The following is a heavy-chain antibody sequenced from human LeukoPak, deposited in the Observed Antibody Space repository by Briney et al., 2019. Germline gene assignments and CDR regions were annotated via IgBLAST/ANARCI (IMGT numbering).Heavy chain of an antibody. V-gene: IGHV4-34*01. CDR2: INHSGST. J-gene: IGHJ6*03. D-gene: IGHD1-1*01. CDR1: GFTFSSYA. Sequence: GSLRLSCAASGFTFSSYAMSWVRQAPGKGLEWIGEINHSGSTNYNPSLKSRVTISVDTSKNQFSLKLSSVTAADTAVYYCARGGGPYWIYYYMDVWGKGTTVTVSS. CDR3: ARGGGPYWIYYYMDV.